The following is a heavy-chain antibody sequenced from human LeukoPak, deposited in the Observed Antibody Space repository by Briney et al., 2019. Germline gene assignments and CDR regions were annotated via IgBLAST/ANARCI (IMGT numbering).Heavy chain of an antibody. CDR2: IYYSGST. Sequence: SETLSLTCTVSGGSISSSSYYWGWIRQPPGKGLEWIGSIYYSGSTYYNPSLKSRVTTSVDTSKNQFSLKLSSVTAADTAVYYCARDEAVRGVISCGFDYWGQGTLVTVSS. J-gene: IGHJ4*02. D-gene: IGHD3-10*01. CDR3: ARDEAVRGVISCGFDY. V-gene: IGHV4-39*07. CDR1: GGSISSSSYY.